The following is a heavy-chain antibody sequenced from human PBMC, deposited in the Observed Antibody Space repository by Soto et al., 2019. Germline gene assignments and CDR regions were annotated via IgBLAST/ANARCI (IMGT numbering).Heavy chain of an antibody. V-gene: IGHV3-30-3*01. J-gene: IGHJ6*02. CDR1: GFTLSSYA. CDR2: VSFDGTNK. D-gene: IGHD6-19*01. Sequence: QVQLVESGGGVVQPGRSLRLSCAASGFTLSSYAMHWVRQAPGKGLEWVAVVSFDGTNKYYADSVKGRFTISRDNSKNTLYLQMNSLRAEDTAVYFCARDNRQWLLHYYGMDVWGQGTTVTVSS. CDR3: ARDNRQWLLHYYGMDV.